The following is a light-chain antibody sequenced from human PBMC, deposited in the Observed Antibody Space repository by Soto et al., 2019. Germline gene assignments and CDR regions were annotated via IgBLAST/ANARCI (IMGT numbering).Light chain of an antibody. V-gene: IGLV2-11*01. CDR2: DVS. Sequence: QSVLTQPRSVSRSPGQSVTISCTGTSSDVGGYNDVSWYQQHPGKAPKLMIYDVSKRPSGVPDRFSGSKSGNTASLTISGLQAEDEADYYCCSYAGSYVFGTGTKVTVL. J-gene: IGLJ1*01. CDR3: CSYAGSYV. CDR1: SSDVGGYND.